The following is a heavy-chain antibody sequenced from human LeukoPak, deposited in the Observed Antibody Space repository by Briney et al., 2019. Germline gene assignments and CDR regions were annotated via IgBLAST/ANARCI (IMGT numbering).Heavy chain of an antibody. J-gene: IGHJ4*02. CDR2: IWYDGSNK. V-gene: IGHV3-33*01. CDR3: AREAARTGASSDYYVYYFDY. D-gene: IGHD3-22*01. Sequence: GGSLRLSCAASGFTFNEFGVHWVRQAPGRGLEWVALIWYDGSNKYYADSVKGRFTISRDNSKNTLFLQMNSLRAEDTAVYYCAREAARTGASSDYYVYYFDYWGQGTLVTVSS. CDR1: GFTFNEFG.